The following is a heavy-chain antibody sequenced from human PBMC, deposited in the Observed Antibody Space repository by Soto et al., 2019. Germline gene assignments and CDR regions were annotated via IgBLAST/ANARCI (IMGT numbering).Heavy chain of an antibody. CDR2: IRSSGSTI. Sequence: EVQLVESGGGLVQPGGSLRLSCAASGFTFSSYEMNWVRQAPGKGLEWVSYIRSSGSTIYYADSVKGRFTISRDNAKNSLYLQMNSLRAEDTAVYYCAREVAAAGRGNWFDPWGQGTLVTVSS. V-gene: IGHV3-48*03. CDR1: GFTFSSYE. CDR3: AREVAAAGRGNWFDP. J-gene: IGHJ5*02. D-gene: IGHD6-13*01.